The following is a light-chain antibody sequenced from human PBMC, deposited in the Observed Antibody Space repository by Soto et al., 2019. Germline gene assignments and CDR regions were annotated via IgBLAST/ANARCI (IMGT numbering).Light chain of an antibody. Sequence: EIVMTQSPATLSVSPGERATLSCRASQSVSSNLAWYQQKPGQAPRLLIYGASTRATGIPARFSGSGSGTEFTLTISSLQSEDFAVYYCQQYKNWPRTFGQGTK. CDR3: QQYKNWPRT. V-gene: IGKV3-15*01. J-gene: IGKJ1*01. CDR1: QSVSSN. CDR2: GAS.